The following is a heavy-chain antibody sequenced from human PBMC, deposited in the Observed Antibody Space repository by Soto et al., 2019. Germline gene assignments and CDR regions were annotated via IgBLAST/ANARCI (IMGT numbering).Heavy chain of an antibody. V-gene: IGHV4-34*01. Sequence: SETLSLTCAVYGGSFSDYYWSWIRQPPGKGLEWIGEINHSGSTNYNPSLKSRVTISVDTSKNQFSLKLSFVTAADTAVYYCASGRRAFNSSWFDYWGQGTLVTSPQ. CDR2: INHSGST. CDR1: GGSFSDYY. CDR3: ASGRRAFNSSWFDY. D-gene: IGHD6-13*01. J-gene: IGHJ4*02.